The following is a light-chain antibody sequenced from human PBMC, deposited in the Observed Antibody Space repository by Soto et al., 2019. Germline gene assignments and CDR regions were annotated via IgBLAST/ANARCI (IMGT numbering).Light chain of an antibody. J-gene: IGKJ4*01. CDR2: GAS. Sequence: VVLTQSPATLSVSPGERATLSCRASQSVSNNYLAWYQQKPGQAPRLLIYGASNRATGIPARFSGSGSGTDFTLTISSLEPEDFAVYYCQQRSNWPLALTFGGGTKVDIK. CDR1: QSVSNNY. CDR3: QQRSNWPLALT. V-gene: IGKV3-11*01.